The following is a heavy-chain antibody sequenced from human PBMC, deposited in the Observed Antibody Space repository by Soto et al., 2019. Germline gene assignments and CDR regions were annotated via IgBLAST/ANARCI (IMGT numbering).Heavy chain of an antibody. CDR3: VRRRRYCSSTSCYKVGYYYYSMDV. CDR1: GGSFSGYY. V-gene: IGHV4-34*01. Sequence: QVQLQQWGAGLLKPSETLSLTCAVYGGSFSGYYWSWIRQPPGKGLEWIGEIDHSGSTNYNPSLKRRVTISVDTSKNQFSLKLSSVTAAHTAVYYCVRRRRYCSSTSCYKVGYYYYSMDVWGQGTTVTVSS. J-gene: IGHJ6*02. CDR2: IDHSGST. D-gene: IGHD2-2*02.